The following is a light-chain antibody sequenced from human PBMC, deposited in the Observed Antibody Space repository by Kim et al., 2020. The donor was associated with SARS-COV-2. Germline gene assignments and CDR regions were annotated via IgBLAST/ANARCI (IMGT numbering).Light chain of an antibody. V-gene: IGKV2-28*01. Sequence: DIVMTQSPLSLPVAPGEPASISCGSNQSLLHSNGNTYLDWYVQKPGQPPQLLIYLVSIRASGVPDRISGSGSGTTFTLKISRVEAEDVGVYYCMQALKSPLTFGGGTKVDIK. CDR2: LVS. J-gene: IGKJ4*01. CDR1: QSLLHSNGNTY. CDR3: MQALKSPLT.